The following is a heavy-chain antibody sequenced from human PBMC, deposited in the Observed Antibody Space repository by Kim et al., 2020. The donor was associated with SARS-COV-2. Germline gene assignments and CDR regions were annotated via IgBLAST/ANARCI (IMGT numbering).Heavy chain of an antibody. CDR1: GYTFTSYA. Sequence: ASVKVSCKASGYTFTSYAMHWVRQAPGQRLEWMGWINAGNGNTKYSQKFQGRVTITRDTSASTAYMELSSLRSEDTAVYYCARIAAASGFLWFDPWVQGTLVTVSS. CDR2: INAGNGNT. J-gene: IGHJ5*02. V-gene: IGHV1-3*01. CDR3: ARIAAASGFLWFDP. D-gene: IGHD6-13*01.